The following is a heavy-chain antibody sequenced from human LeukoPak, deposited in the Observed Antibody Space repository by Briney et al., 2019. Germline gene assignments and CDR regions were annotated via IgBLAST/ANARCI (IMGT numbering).Heavy chain of an antibody. CDR1: GYTFTSYG. J-gene: IGHJ5*02. D-gene: IGHD4-17*01. Sequence: ASVKVSCKASGYTFTSYGISWVRQAPGQGLEWMGWVSAYNGNTNYAQKLQGRVTMTTDTSTSTAYMELNSLRAEDTAVYYCAKDSPSPGLRNWFDPWGQGTLVTVSS. CDR3: AKDSPSPGLRNWFDP. V-gene: IGHV1-18*01. CDR2: VSAYNGNT.